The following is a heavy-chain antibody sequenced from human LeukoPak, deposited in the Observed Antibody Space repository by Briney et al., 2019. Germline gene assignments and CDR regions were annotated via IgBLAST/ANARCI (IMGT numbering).Heavy chain of an antibody. Sequence: PSETLSLTCAVYGESFSGYYWSWIRQPPGKGLEWIGEINHSGSTNYNPSLKSRVTISVDTSKNQFSLKLSSVTAADTAVYYCARAAWLDAFDIWGQGTMVTVSS. D-gene: IGHD5-12*01. CDR1: GESFSGYY. CDR3: ARAAWLDAFDI. J-gene: IGHJ3*02. CDR2: INHSGST. V-gene: IGHV4-34*01.